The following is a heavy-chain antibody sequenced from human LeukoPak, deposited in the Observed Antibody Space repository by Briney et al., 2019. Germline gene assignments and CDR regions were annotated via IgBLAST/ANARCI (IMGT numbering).Heavy chain of an antibody. J-gene: IGHJ4*02. D-gene: IGHD3-16*01. CDR1: CVPISSYY. Sequence: SETLSLTCTVSCVPISSYYWLWMRQPAGKALEWMGHIYTSGSTNYTPSLKSRVTISVDTSKTQFSLKLSSVTAADTAVYYCARGRNFPARRGGFDYWGQGTLVTVSS. CDR3: ARGRNFPARRGGFDY. V-gene: IGHV4-4*07. CDR2: IYTSGST.